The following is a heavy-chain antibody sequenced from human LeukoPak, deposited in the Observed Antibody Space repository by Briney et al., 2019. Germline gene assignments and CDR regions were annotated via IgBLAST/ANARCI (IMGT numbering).Heavy chain of an antibody. V-gene: IGHV3-30*18. CDR3: AKGLELHLRHWFDP. J-gene: IGHJ5*02. CDR1: GFTFSSYG. D-gene: IGHD1-7*01. CDR2: ISYVGSNK. Sequence: PGGSLRLSCAASGFTFSSYGMHWVRQAPGKGLEWVAVISYVGSNKYYADSVKGRFTISRDNSKNTLYLQMNSLRAEDTAVYYCAKGLELHLRHWFDPWGQGTLVTVSS.